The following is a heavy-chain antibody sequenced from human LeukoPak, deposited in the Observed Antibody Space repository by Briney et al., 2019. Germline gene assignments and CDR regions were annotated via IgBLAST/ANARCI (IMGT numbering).Heavy chain of an antibody. V-gene: IGHV4-4*02. CDR2: VYYTGNT. D-gene: IGHD3-22*01. J-gene: IGHJ5*02. CDR1: GGSINRDNW. Sequence: SGTLSLTCAVSGGSINRDNWWTWVRQPPGKGLEWIGEVYYTGNTHYNPPLQSRVTISVDKSKNQFSLDLSSVTAADTAVYYCARDWDGRDSDRSGYYPRWFDPWGQGTLVTVSS. CDR3: ARDWDGRDSDRSGYYPRWFDP.